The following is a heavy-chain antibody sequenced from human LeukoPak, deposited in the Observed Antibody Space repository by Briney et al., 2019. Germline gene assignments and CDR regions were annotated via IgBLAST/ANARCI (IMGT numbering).Heavy chain of an antibody. Sequence: SETLSLTCTVSGDSISSSSYYWGWIRQPPGKGLEWIGNIYYSGSTYYNPSLKSRVTISVDTSKNQFSLKLSSVTAADTAIYYCATGICNTVNCYNYYYIDVWGTGTAVTVSS. V-gene: IGHV4-39*07. D-gene: IGHD2-2*02. CDR3: ATGICNTVNCYNYYYIDV. J-gene: IGHJ6*03. CDR1: GDSISSSSYY. CDR2: IYYSGST.